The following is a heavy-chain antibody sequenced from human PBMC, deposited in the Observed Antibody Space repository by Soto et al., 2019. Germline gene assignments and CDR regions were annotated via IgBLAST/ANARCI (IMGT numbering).Heavy chain of an antibody. CDR2: ISYDGSNK. D-gene: IGHD3-22*01. V-gene: IGHV3-30-3*01. Sequence: QVQLVESGGGVVQPGRSLRLSCAASGFTFSSYAMHWVRQAPGKGLEWVAVISYDGSNKYYADSVKGRFTISRDNSKNTLYLQMNSLRAEDTAVYYCARTPQSYDSSGYYPPHDAFDIWGQGTMVTVSS. CDR3: ARTPQSYDSSGYYPPHDAFDI. CDR1: GFTFSSYA. J-gene: IGHJ3*02.